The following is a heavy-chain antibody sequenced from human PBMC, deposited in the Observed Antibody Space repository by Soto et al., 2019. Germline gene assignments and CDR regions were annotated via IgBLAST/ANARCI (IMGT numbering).Heavy chain of an antibody. J-gene: IGHJ4*02. CDR1: GFTFSDYF. V-gene: IGHV3-11*01. D-gene: IGHD1-1*01. CDR2: ISSSGSTI. CDR3: AIASDAYKVFDY. Sequence: GRSLRLSCAASGFTFSDYFMSWIRQAPGKGPEWVSYISSSGSTIYYADSVKGRFTISRDNAKNSLYLQVNSLRAEDTAVYYCAIASDAYKVFDYWGLGTLVTVSS.